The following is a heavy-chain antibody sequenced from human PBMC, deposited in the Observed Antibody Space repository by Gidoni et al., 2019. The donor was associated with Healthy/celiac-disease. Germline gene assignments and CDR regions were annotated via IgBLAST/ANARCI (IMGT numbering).Heavy chain of an antibody. CDR3: AKDSGSSGWYARSGMDV. CDR2: ISWNSGSI. CDR1: GFTFDDSA. V-gene: IGHV3-9*01. D-gene: IGHD6-19*01. J-gene: IGHJ6*02. Sequence: EVQLVESGGGLVQLGRSLRLSCPASGFTFDDSAMHWVRQAPGKGLEWVSGISWNSGSIGYADSVKGRFTISRDNAKNSLYLQMNSLRAEDTALYYCAKDSGSSGWYARSGMDVWGQGTTVTVSS.